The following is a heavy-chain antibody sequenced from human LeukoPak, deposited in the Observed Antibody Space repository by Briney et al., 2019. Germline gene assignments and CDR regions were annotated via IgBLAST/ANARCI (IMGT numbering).Heavy chain of an antibody. V-gene: IGHV4-59*01. CDR3: ARDKRDSSSFDY. D-gene: IGHD6-6*01. CDR2: IYYTGST. J-gene: IGHJ4*02. Sequence: SETLSLTCAVSGGSISSYYWSWIRQPPGKGLEWIGYIYYTGSTNYNPSLKSRVTISVDTSKNQFSLKLSSVTAADTAAYYCARDKRDSSSFDYWGQGTLVTVSS. CDR1: GGSISSYY.